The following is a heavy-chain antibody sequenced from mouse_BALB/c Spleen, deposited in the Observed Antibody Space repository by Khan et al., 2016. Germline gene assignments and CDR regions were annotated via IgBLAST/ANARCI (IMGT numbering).Heavy chain of an antibody. Sequence: QVQLKQSGPGLVAPSQSLYMTCTVYGYSLTRYGVHWVRQQPGKGLEWLGLIWAGGSKNQNYPLMPRLSTRIDNSKSLVFLIMNSLQTDATALYCSTRSKYLARYWGQGTTLTVSS. D-gene: IGHD3-3*01. J-gene: IGHJ2*01. V-gene: IGHV2-9*02. CDR1: GYSLTRYG. CDR3: TRSKYLARY. CDR2: IWAGGSK.